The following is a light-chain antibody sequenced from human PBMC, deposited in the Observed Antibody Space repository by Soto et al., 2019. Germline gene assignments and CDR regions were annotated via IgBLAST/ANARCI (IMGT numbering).Light chain of an antibody. V-gene: IGLV2-18*02. CDR3: NSYTISGTYV. CDR2: EGS. J-gene: IGLJ1*01. Sequence: SVLTQPPSVSGSPGQSVTIPCTGTSRDVGSYNGVSWYQQPPGTAPKLIIYEGSTRPSGVPDRFSGSKSGNTASLTITGLQAEDEADYYCNSYTISGTYVFGTGTKVTVL. CDR1: SRDVGSYNG.